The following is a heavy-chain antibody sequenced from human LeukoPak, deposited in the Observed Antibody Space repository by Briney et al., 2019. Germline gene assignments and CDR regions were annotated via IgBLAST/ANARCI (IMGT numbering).Heavy chain of an antibody. J-gene: IGHJ3*02. V-gene: IGHV3-30*04. CDR3: AREYKEPQDIVVVVAAEPAFDI. Sequence: PGGSLRLSCTASGFTFGDYAMSWVRQAPGKGLEWVAVISYDGSNKYYADSVKGRFTISRDNSKNTLYLQMNSLRAEDTAVYYCAREYKEPQDIVVVVAAEPAFDIWGQGTMVTVSS. CDR1: GFTFGDYA. CDR2: ISYDGSNK. D-gene: IGHD2-15*01.